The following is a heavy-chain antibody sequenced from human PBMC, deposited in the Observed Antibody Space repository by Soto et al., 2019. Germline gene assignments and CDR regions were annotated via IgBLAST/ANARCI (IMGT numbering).Heavy chain of an antibody. CDR2: IYSSGST. CDR1: GDSVSSDNYY. D-gene: IGHD5-18*01. V-gene: IGHV4-61*01. Sequence: SETLSLTCTVSGDSVSSDNYYWTWIRQPPGKGLEWIGYIYSSGSTNYNPSLKSRVTISVDTSRNQFSLKLTSVTAADTAVYYCARDIRGYRRAFDYWGQGTLVTVSS. CDR3: ARDIRGYRRAFDY. J-gene: IGHJ4*02.